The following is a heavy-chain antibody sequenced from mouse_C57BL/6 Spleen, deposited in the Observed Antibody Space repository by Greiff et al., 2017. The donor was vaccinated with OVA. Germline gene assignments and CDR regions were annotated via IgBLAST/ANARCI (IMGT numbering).Heavy chain of an antibody. CDR2: IYPGDGDT. CDR1: GYAFSSSW. D-gene: IGHD2-12*01. CDR3: ALLRRGPVAY. J-gene: IGHJ3*01. V-gene: IGHV1-82*01. Sequence: VKLQESGPELVKPGASVKISCKASGYAFSSSWMNWVKQRPGKGLEWIGRIYPGDGDTNYNGKFKGKATLTADTSSSTAYMQLSSLTSEDSAVYFCALLRRGPVAYWGQGTLVTVSA.